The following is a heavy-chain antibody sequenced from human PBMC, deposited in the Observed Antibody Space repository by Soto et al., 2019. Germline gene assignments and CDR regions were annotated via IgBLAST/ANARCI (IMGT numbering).Heavy chain of an antibody. CDR2: INPSGGST. Sequence: ASVKVSCKASGYTFTSYYMHWGRQAPGQGLEWMGIINPSGGSTSYEQKFQGRVSMTTDTSTTTAYMELRSLRSDDTAVYYCARVVPGAEAWFGPWGQGTLVTVSS. CDR3: ARVVPGAEAWFGP. CDR1: GYTFTSYY. D-gene: IGHD2-2*01. J-gene: IGHJ5*02. V-gene: IGHV1-46*01.